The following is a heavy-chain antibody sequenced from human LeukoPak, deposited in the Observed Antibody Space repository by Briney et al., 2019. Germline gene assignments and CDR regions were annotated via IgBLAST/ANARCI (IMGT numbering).Heavy chain of an antibody. D-gene: IGHD1-26*01. CDR1: GFTFSNYG. CDR2: IRYDGSNK. CDR3: AKEVGVTTRGSFAY. Sequence: GGSLRLSCAASGFTFSNYGMHWVRQAPGKGLEWVAFIRYDGSNKYYADSVKGRFTISRDSSKNTLYLQMNSLRDEDTAVYYCAKEVGVTTRGSFAYWGQGTLVTVSS. V-gene: IGHV3-30*02. J-gene: IGHJ4*02.